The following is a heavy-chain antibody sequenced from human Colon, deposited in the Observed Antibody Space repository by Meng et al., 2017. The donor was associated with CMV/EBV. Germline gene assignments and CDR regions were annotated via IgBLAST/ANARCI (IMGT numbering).Heavy chain of an antibody. CDR1: GFTFSDYY. CDR3: SRDPRTLDY. CDR2: ISGSSTDI. J-gene: IGHJ4*02. Sequence: VQLVGSGGALVKPGGCLRLSCAASGFTFSDYYMSWIRQAPGKGPEWVSYISGSSTDIKYVDSVKGRFTISRDNAKNSLYLQMNSLRADDTAVYYCSRDPRTLDYWGQGTLVTVSS. V-gene: IGHV3-11*05.